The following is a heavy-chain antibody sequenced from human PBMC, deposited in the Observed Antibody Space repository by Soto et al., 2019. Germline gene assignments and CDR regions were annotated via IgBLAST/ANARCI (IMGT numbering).Heavy chain of an antibody. CDR2: IYYSGST. J-gene: IGHJ6*02. CDR3: ARDGSSWYYYYGMDV. Sequence: QVQLQESGPGLVKPSQTLSLTCTVSGGSISSGDYYWSWIRQPPGKGLEWIGYIYYSGSTYYNPSLKSRVTISVDTSKNQSSLKLSSVTAADTAVYYCARDGSSWYYYYGMDVWGQGTTVTVSS. V-gene: IGHV4-30-4*01. D-gene: IGHD6-13*01. CDR1: GGSISSGDYY.